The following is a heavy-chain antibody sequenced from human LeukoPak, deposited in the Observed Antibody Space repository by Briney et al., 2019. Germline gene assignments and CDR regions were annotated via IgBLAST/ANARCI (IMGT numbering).Heavy chain of an antibody. CDR1: GFTFSSYS. V-gene: IGHV4-34*01. CDR3: ASRKLGNDY. D-gene: IGHD7-27*01. CDR2: INHTEST. Sequence: GSLRLSCAASGFTFSSYSMNWVRQAPGKGLEWIGEINHTESTSYSPSLKSRVTISADTSQNQFSLKLSSVTAADTAVYYCASRKLGNDYWGQGTLVTVSS. J-gene: IGHJ4*02.